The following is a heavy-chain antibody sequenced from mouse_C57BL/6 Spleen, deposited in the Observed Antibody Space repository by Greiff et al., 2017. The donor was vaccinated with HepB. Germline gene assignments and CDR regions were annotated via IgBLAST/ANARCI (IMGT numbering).Heavy chain of an antibody. CDR1: GYSITSGYY. V-gene: IGHV3-6*01. CDR2: ISYDDSN. CDR3: ARAFRGDYDEGAWFAY. D-gene: IGHD2-4*01. J-gene: IGHJ3*01. Sequence: EVQLQQSGPGLVKPSQSLSLTCSVTGYSITSGYYWNWIRQFPGNKLEWMGYISYDDSNNYNPSLKNRISITRDTSKNQFFLKLNSVTTEDTATYYCARAFRGDYDEGAWFAYWGQGTLVTVSA.